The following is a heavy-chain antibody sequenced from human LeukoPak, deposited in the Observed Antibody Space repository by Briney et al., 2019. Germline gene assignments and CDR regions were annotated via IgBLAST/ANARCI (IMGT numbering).Heavy chain of an antibody. CDR1: GGSFSGYY. J-gene: IGHJ5*02. V-gene: IGHV4-34*01. CDR3: ARSPLRGSGYYYFSGNWFDP. D-gene: IGHD3-22*01. CDR2: INHSGST. Sequence: NPSETLSLTCAVYGGSFSGYYWSWIRQPPGKGLEWIGEINHSGSTNYNPSLKSRVTISVDTSKNQFSLKLSSVTAADTAVYYCARSPLRGSGYYYFSGNWFDPWGQGTLVTVSS.